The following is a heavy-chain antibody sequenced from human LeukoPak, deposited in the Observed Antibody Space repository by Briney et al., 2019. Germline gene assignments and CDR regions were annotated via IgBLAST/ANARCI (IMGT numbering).Heavy chain of an antibody. D-gene: IGHD2-21*02. J-gene: IGHJ4*02. CDR3: ARCVGGDCYSDY. CDR2: IIPILGIA. CDR1: GGTFSSYA. V-gene: IGHV1-69*04. Sequence: SVKVSCTASGGTFSSYAISWVRQAPGQGLEWMGRIIPILGIANYAQKFQGRVTITADKSTSTAYMELSSLRSEDTAVYYCARCVGGDCYSDYWGQGTLVTVSS.